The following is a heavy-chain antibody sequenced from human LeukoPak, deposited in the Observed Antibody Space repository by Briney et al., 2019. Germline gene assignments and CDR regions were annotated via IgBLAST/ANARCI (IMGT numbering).Heavy chain of an antibody. CDR3: AKGGSSSWDHFDY. CDR2: IRYDGIHK. J-gene: IGHJ4*02. CDR1: GFTFSSYG. V-gene: IGHV3-30*02. Sequence: GGSLGLSCAASGFTFSSYGMHWVRQAPGKGLEWVAFIRYDGIHKYADSVKGRFTISRDNSKNTLYLQMNSLRTEDTAVYYCAKGGSSSWDHFDYWGQGTLVTVSS. D-gene: IGHD6-13*01.